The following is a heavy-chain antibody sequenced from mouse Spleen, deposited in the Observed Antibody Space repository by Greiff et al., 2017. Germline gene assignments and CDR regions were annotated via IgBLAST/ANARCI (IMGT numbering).Heavy chain of an antibody. CDR3: ARGLRRRTFDY. CDR2: IYPGSGNT. V-gene: IGHV1-76*01. Sequence: VQLQQSGAELVRPGASVKLSCKASGYTFTDYYINWVKQRPGQGLEWIARIYPGSGNTYYNEKFKGKATLTAEKSSSTAYMQLSSLTSEDSAVYFCARGLRRRTFDYWGQGTTLTVSS. D-gene: IGHD2-2*01. J-gene: IGHJ2*01. CDR1: GYTFTDYY.